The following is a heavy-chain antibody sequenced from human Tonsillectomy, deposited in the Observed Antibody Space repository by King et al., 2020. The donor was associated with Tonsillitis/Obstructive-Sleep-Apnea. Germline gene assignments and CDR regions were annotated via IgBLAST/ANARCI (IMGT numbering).Heavy chain of an antibody. CDR1: GYSFTNYW. V-gene: IGHV5-51*03. Sequence: VQLVESGAEVKKPGESLKISCKGSGYSFTNYWIGWVRQMPGEGLEWMGIIYPDDSDTRYSPSFQGQVTISADKSISTAYLQWSSLKASDSAMYYCAGPNPDSSRWHPDGMDVWGQGTTVTVSS. CDR2: IYPDDSDT. D-gene: IGHD6-13*01. J-gene: IGHJ6*02. CDR3: AGPNPDSSRWHPDGMDV.